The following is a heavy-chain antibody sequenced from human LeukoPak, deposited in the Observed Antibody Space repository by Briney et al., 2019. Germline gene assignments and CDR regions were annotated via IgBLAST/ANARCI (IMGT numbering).Heavy chain of an antibody. CDR1: GGTFSSYA. CDR2: IIPIFGTA. Sequence: ASVKVSCKASGGTFSSYAISWVRQAPGQGLEWMGGIIPIFGTANYAQKFQGRVTITADESTSTAYMELSSLRSEDTAVYYCAESKAVAGYFDYWGQGILVTVSS. J-gene: IGHJ4*02. D-gene: IGHD6-19*01. V-gene: IGHV1-69*13. CDR3: AESKAVAGYFDY.